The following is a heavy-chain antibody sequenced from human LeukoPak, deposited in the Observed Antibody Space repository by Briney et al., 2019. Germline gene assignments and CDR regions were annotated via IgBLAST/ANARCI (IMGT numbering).Heavy chain of an antibody. J-gene: IGHJ6*03. CDR1: GYTFTSYY. Sequence: ASVKVSCKASGYTFTSYYMHWVRQAPGQGLEWMGIINPGGGSTSYAQKFQGRVTMTRDTSTSTVYMELSSLRSEDTAVYYCARDEWFGEFDYYYMDVWGKGTTVTVSS. CDR2: INPGGGST. D-gene: IGHD3-10*01. V-gene: IGHV1-46*01. CDR3: ARDEWFGEFDYYYMDV.